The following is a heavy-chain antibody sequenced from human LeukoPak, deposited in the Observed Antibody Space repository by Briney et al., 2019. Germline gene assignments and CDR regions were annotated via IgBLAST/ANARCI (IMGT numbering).Heavy chain of an antibody. V-gene: IGHV4-34*01. Sequence: SETLSLTCAVYGGSFSGYYWSWIRQPPGKGLEWIGETNHSGSTNYNPSLKSRVTISVDTSKNQFSLKLSSVTAADTAVYYCARGRPTKLLWFGESRNWFDPWGQGTLVTVSS. J-gene: IGHJ5*02. CDR3: ARGRPTKLLWFGESRNWFDP. CDR2: TNHSGST. D-gene: IGHD3-10*01. CDR1: GGSFSGYY.